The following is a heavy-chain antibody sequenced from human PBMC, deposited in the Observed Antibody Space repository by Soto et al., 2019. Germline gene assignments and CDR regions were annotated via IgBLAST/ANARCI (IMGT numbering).Heavy chain of an antibody. Sequence: ETLPYPYTVSGCFLSSSCYHLCWLRQHPGKGLEWIGSIYYSGSTYYNPSLKSRVTISVDTSKNQLSLKLSSVTAAHTAVYYCARLKGGLYDFWSGYGMDVWGQGTTV. CDR1: GCFLSSSCYH. J-gene: IGHJ6*02. CDR3: ARLKGGLYDFWSGYGMDV. CDR2: IYYSGST. D-gene: IGHD3-3*01. V-gene: IGHV4-39*01.